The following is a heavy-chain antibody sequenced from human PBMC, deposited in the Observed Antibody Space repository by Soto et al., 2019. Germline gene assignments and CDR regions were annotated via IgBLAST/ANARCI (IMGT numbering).Heavy chain of an antibody. CDR2: IKSKTDRGTT. Sequence: EVQLVESGGGLVKPGGSLRLSCAASGFTFNNAWMNWVRQAPGKGLEWVGRIKSKTDRGTTDYAEPVKDRFTISRDDSKNTLYLQINSLKTEDTAVYYCSTRGVATSYWGQGTLVTVSS. CDR1: GFTFNNAW. CDR3: STRGVATSY. D-gene: IGHD5-12*01. V-gene: IGHV3-15*07. J-gene: IGHJ4*02.